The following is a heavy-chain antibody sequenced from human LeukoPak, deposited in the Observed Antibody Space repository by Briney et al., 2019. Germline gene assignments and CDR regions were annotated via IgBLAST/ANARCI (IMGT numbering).Heavy chain of an antibody. J-gene: IGHJ4*02. CDR1: GYTFTGYY. CDR3: ARVGSSGWYVHPTLDY. CDR2: INPNSGDT. Sequence: ASVEVSCKASGYTFTGYYMHWVRQAPGQGSEWMGWINPNSGDTNYAQKFQGRVTVKRDTAIRTAYMELRRVRSDDTAVYYCARVGSSGWYVHPTLDYWGQGTLVTVSS. D-gene: IGHD6-19*01. V-gene: IGHV1-2*02.